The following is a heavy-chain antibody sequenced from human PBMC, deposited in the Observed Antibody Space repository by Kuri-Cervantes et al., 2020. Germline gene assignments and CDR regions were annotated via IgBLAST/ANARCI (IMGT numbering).Heavy chain of an antibody. V-gene: IGHV4-59*12. D-gene: IGHD3-10*01. CDR2: IYYSGST. CDR1: GGSISSYY. Sequence: ESLKISCTVSGGSISSYYWSWIRQPPGKGLGWIGYIYYSGSTNYNPSLKSRVTISVDTSKNQFSLKLSSVTAADTAVYYCARGSMGWFGESTRLDYWGQGTLVTVSS. J-gene: IGHJ4*02. CDR3: ARGSMGWFGESTRLDY.